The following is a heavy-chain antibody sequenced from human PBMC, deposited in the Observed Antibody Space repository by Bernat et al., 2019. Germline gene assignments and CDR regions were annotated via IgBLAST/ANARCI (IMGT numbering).Heavy chain of an antibody. V-gene: IGHV3-11*01. CDR1: GFTFSDYY. CDR3: ARTYCSGGRCYFGAFDI. Sequence: QVQLVESGGGLVKPGGSLRLSCAASGFTFSDYYMSWIRQAPGRGLGWVSYISTSASTIYYADSVKGRFTISRDNAKNSLYLQMNSLRAEDTAVYYCARTYCSGGRCYFGAFDIWGRGTMVTVSS. J-gene: IGHJ3*02. CDR2: ISTSASTI. D-gene: IGHD2-15*01.